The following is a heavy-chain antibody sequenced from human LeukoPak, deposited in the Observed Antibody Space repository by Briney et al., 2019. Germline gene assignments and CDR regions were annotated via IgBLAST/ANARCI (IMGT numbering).Heavy chain of an antibody. D-gene: IGHD3-16*01. CDR3: ARDWGGYGPTSHDY. V-gene: IGHV3-74*01. Sequence: PGGSLRLSCAASGFTFSSSWMHWVRQGPGRGLVWVSRISSDGSKTIYADSVRGRFTVYRENAKNTPFLQMNSLRAEDAGVYYCARDWGGYGPTSHDYWGQGTLVTVSS. CDR1: GFTFSSSW. J-gene: IGHJ4*02. CDR2: ISSDGSKT.